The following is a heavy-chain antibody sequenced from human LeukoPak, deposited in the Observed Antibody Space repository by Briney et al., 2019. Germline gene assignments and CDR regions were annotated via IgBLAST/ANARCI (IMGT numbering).Heavy chain of an antibody. V-gene: IGHV1-8*01. CDR1: GCTFINHD. J-gene: IGHJ5*02. D-gene: IGHD1-14*01. CDR3: ATYCVSSGRRVDP. Sequence: GASVKVSCKASGCTFINHDINWVRQATGQGLEWMGWMNPNSGNTGYAQKFQGRITMIRATSISTAYLELSSLTSEDRAIYFCATYCVSSGRRVDPWGQGTLVTVSS. CDR2: MNPNSGNT.